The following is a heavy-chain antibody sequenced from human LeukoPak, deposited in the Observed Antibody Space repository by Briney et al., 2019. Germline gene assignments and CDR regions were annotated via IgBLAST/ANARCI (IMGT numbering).Heavy chain of an antibody. CDR1: GFSFSSYT. D-gene: IGHD2-2*01. V-gene: IGHV3-30-3*01. CDR2: ISHDGATT. J-gene: IGHJ6*03. Sequence: GGSLRLSCEVSGFSFSSYTMNWVRQAPGKGLEWVTLISHDGATTYSADSVKGRFIISRDNSKNTVSLQMNTLRPEDTAVYYCARDITSDHHYLDVWGKGTAVTVSS. CDR3: ARDITSDHHYLDV.